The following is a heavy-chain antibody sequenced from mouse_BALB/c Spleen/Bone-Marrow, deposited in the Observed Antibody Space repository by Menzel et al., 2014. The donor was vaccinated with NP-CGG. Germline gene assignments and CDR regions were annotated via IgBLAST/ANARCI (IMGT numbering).Heavy chain of an antibody. Sequence: QVQLQQPGAELVKPGASVKLSCKASGYTFTNYWMHWVKQRPGQGLEWIGEVNPSNGRTNYNEKFKSKATLTVDKSSSTAYMQLSSLTSEVSAVYCCASPHLRYYAMDYWGQGTSVTVSS. D-gene: IGHD6-1*01. CDR2: VNPSNGRT. J-gene: IGHJ4*01. CDR3: ASPHLRYYAMDY. V-gene: IGHV1S81*02. CDR1: GYTFTNYW.